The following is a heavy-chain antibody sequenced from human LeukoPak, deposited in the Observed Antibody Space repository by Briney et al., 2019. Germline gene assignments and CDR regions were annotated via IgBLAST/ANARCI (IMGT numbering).Heavy chain of an antibody. CDR3: AREGDLNAFDI. J-gene: IGHJ3*02. CDR2: ISSSGSTI. V-gene: IGHV3-48*03. CDR1: GFTFSSFE. D-gene: IGHD3-10*01. Sequence: GGSLRLSCAASGFTFSSFEKNWVRQAPGEGLGLGRVSYISSSGSTIYYADSVKGRFTISRDNAKNSLYLQMNSLRAEDTAVYYCAREGDLNAFDIWGQGTMVTVSS.